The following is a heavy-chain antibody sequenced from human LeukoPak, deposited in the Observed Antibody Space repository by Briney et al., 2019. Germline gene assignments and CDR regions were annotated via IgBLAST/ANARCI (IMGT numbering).Heavy chain of an antibody. CDR2: LYYSGST. CDR1: GGSISSSSYY. V-gene: IGHV4-39*01. Sequence: SETLSLTCTVSGGSISSSSYYWGWIRQPPGKGLEWIGSLYYSGSTYYNPSLKSRVTISVDTSKNQFSLKLSSVTAADTAVYYCARLNYYGSGSPTGDYWGQGTLVTVSS. J-gene: IGHJ4*02. D-gene: IGHD3-10*01. CDR3: ARLNYYGSGSPTGDY.